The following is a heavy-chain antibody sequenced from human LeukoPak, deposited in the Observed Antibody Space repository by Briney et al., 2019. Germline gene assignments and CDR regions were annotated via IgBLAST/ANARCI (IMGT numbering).Heavy chain of an antibody. CDR1: GFTFDDYA. CDR3: AREQGWSDSYYGMDV. CDR2: ISWNSGSI. J-gene: IGHJ6*02. V-gene: IGHV3-9*01. Sequence: PGGSLRLSCAASGFTFDDYAMHWVRQAPGKGLEWVSGISWNSGSIGYADSVKGRFTISRDNAKNSLYLQMNSLRAEDTAVYYCAREQGWSDSYYGMDVWGQGTTVTVSS.